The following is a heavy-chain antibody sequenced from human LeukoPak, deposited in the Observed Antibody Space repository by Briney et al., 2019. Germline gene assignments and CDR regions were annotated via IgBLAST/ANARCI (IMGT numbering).Heavy chain of an antibody. CDR1: GGSFSGYY. J-gene: IGHJ5*02. D-gene: IGHD3-10*01. V-gene: IGHV4-34*01. CDR3: ARGRITMVRGVIISGWFDL. CDR2: INHSGST. Sequence: SETLSLTCAVYGGSFSGYYWSWIRQPPGKGLEWIGEINHSGSTNYNPSLKSRVTISVDTSKNQFSLKLSSVTAADTAVYYCARGRITMVRGVIISGWFDLWGQGTLVTVSS.